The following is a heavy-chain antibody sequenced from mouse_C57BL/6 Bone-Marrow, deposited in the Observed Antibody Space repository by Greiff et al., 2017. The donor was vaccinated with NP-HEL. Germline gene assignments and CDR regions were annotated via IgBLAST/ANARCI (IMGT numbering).Heavy chain of an antibody. CDR1: GFTFSDYY. Sequence: EVQLMESGGGLVQPGGSLKLSCAASGFTFSDYYMYWVRQTPEQRLEWVAYISNGGGSTYYPDTVKGRFTISRDNAKNTLYLQMSRLKSEDTAMYYCARRRLRRGYAMDYWGQGTSVTVSS. D-gene: IGHD2-4*01. V-gene: IGHV5-12*01. J-gene: IGHJ4*01. CDR2: ISNGGGST. CDR3: ARRRLRRGYAMDY.